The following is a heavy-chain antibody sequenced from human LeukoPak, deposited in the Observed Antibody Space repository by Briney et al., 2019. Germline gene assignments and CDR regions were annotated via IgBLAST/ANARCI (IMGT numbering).Heavy chain of an antibody. CDR3: VKLPETYYYDSSGYSYYFDY. D-gene: IGHD3-22*01. V-gene: IGHV3-23*01. CDR2: ISGSGGRT. J-gene: IGHJ4*02. CDR1: GFTFSSYA. Sequence: PGGSLRLSCAASGFTFSSYAMSWVRQAPGKGLEWVSGISGSGGRTYYTDSMKGRFTISRDNSKNTVYLQMNSLRAEDTALYYCVKLPETYYYDSSGYSYYFDYWGQGTLVTVSS.